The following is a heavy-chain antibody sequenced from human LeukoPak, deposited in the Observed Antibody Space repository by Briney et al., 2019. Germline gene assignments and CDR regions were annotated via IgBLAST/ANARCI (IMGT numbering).Heavy chain of an antibody. V-gene: IGHV4-59*08. Sequence: SETLSLTCAVYGGSFSGYYWSWIRQPPGKGLEWIGYIYYSGSTNYNPSLKSRVTISVDTSKNQFSLKLSSVTAADTAVYYCARRIRYYYGSGSPYSDAFDIWGQGTLVTVSS. CDR3: ARRIRYYYGSGSPYSDAFDI. CDR2: IYYSGST. D-gene: IGHD3-10*01. J-gene: IGHJ4*02. CDR1: GGSFSGYY.